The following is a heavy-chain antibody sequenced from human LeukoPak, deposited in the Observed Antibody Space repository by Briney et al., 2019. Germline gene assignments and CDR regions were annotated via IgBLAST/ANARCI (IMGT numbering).Heavy chain of an antibody. V-gene: IGHV3-7*01. CDR2: IKQDGSEK. Sequence: GGSLRLSCAASGFTFSSYWMSWVRQAPGKGLEWVANIKQDGSEKYYVDSVKGRLTISRDNSKNTLYLQMNSLRAEDTAVYYCARGSGSGYPDYFDYWGQGTLVTVSS. J-gene: IGHJ4*02. CDR1: GFTFSSYW. CDR3: ARGSGSGYPDYFDY. D-gene: IGHD3-22*01.